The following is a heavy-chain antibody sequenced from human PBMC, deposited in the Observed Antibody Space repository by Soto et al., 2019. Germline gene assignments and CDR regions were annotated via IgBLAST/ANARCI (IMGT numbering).Heavy chain of an antibody. Sequence: GGSLRLSCAASGFTFSSYAMHWVRQAPGKGLEWVAVISYDGSNKYYADSVKGRFTISRDNAKNSLYLQMNSLRAEDTAVYYCARESYDILTGYHKGMDVWGQGTTVTVSS. V-gene: IGHV3-30-3*01. CDR1: GFTFSSYA. J-gene: IGHJ6*02. D-gene: IGHD3-9*01. CDR3: ARESYDILTGYHKGMDV. CDR2: ISYDGSNK.